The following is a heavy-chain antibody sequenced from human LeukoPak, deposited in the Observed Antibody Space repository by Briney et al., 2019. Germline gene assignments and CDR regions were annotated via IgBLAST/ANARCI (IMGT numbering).Heavy chain of an antibody. D-gene: IGHD3-22*01. V-gene: IGHV1-69*13. CDR2: IIPIFGTA. CDR1: GGTFSSYA. J-gene: IGHJ5*02. Sequence: GASVKVSCKASGGTFSSYAISWVRQAPGQGLEWMGGIIPIFGTANYAQKFQGRVTITADESTSTAYMELSSLRSEDTAVYYCARARVGYDSSGYPMLGNWFDPWGQGTLVTVSS. CDR3: ARARVGYDSSGYPMLGNWFDP.